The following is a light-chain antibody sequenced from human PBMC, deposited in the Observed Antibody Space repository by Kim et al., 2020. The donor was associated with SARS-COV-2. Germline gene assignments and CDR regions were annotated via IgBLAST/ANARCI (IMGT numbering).Light chain of an antibody. CDR2: DIS. CDR1: QSVNTY. J-gene: IGKJ5*01. V-gene: IGKV3-11*01. Sequence: EIVLTQSPATLSLSPGERATLSCRTSQSVNTYSAWYQQKPGQAPRLLIYDISNRATGIPARFSGGGSGTDFTLTVSSLEPEDFAVYYCQQSSNFGQGTRLEIK. CDR3: QQSSN.